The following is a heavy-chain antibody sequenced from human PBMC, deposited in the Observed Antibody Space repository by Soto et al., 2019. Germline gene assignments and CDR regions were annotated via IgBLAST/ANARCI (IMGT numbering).Heavy chain of an antibody. D-gene: IGHD3-3*01. Sequence: GASVKVSCKASGGTFSSYAISWVRQAPGQGLEWMGGITPIFGTANYAQKFQGRVTITADESTSTAYMELSSLRSEDTAVYYCARARITIFGVGNYYYGMDVWGQGTTVTVSS. V-gene: IGHV1-69*13. J-gene: IGHJ6*02. CDR3: ARARITIFGVGNYYYGMDV. CDR1: GGTFSSYA. CDR2: ITPIFGTA.